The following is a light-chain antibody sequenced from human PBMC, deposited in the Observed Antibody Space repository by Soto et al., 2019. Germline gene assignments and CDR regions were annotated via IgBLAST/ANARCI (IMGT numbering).Light chain of an antibody. J-gene: IGKJ1*01. CDR1: QSVSSNY. V-gene: IGKV3-20*01. CDR2: GTS. Sequence: EIVLTQSPGTVSLSPGERATLSCRASQSVSSNYLAWYQQKPGQAPRLLIYGTSTRATGIPDRFSGSGSGTDFTLSISRLEPEDFAVYYCQQYVTSPRTFGQGTKVDIK. CDR3: QQYVTSPRT.